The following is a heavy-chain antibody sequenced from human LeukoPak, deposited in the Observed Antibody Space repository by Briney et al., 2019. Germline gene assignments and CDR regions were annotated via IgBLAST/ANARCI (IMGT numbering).Heavy chain of an antibody. CDR3: ARVHSGSYYVVDY. Sequence: PGGSLRLSCAASGFTFSSYWMSWVRQAPGKGLEWVANIKKDGCEKYYVDSVKGRFTISRDNAENSLYLQMNSLRAEDTAVYYCARVHSGSYYVVDYWGRGTLVTVSS. J-gene: IGHJ4*02. V-gene: IGHV3-7*01. CDR2: IKKDGCEK. CDR1: GFTFSSYW. D-gene: IGHD1-26*01.